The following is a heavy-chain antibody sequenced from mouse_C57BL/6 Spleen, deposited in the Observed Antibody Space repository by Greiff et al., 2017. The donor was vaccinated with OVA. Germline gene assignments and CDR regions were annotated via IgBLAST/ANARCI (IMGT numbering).Heavy chain of an antibody. CDR2: IYPGDGDT. CDR3: ASSGSSYWFAY. V-gene: IGHV1-82*01. D-gene: IGHD1-1*01. Sequence: QVQLKQSGPELVKPGASVKISCKASGYAFSSSWMNWVKQRPGKGLEWIGRIYPGDGDTNYNGKFKGKATLTADKSSSTAYMQLSSLTSEDSAVYFCASSGSSYWFAYWGQGTLVTVSA. CDR1: GYAFSSSW. J-gene: IGHJ3*01.